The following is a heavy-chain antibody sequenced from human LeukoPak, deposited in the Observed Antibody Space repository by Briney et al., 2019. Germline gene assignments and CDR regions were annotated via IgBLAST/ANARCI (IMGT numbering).Heavy chain of an antibody. J-gene: IGHJ4*02. V-gene: IGHV3-23*01. D-gene: IGHD6-19*01. CDR2: TSGSGGST. CDR1: GFTFSSYA. Sequence: GGSLRLSCAASGFTFSSYAMSWVRQAPGKGLEWVSATSGSGGSTYYADSVKGRFTISRDNSKNTLYLQMNSLRAEDTAVYYCAKARRGGIAVAGTGIDFDYWGQGTLVTVSS. CDR3: AKARRGGIAVAGTGIDFDY.